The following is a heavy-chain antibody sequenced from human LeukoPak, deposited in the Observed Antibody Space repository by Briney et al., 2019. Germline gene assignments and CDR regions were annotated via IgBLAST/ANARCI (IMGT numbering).Heavy chain of an antibody. CDR3: AGLRGYSGDFPTYYFDY. V-gene: IGHV4-39*01. Sequence: SETLSLTCTVSGGSISSSSYYWGWIRQPPGKGLEWIGSIYYSGSTYYNPSLKSRVTISVDTSKNQFSLKLSSVTAADTAVYYCAGLRGYSGDFPTYYFDYWGQGTLVTVSS. CDR1: GGSISSSSYY. D-gene: IGHD1-26*01. J-gene: IGHJ4*02. CDR2: IYYSGST.